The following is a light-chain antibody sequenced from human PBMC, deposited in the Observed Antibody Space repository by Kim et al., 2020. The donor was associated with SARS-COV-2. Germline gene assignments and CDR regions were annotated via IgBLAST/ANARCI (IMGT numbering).Light chain of an antibody. CDR2: GAS. CDR3: QQRSNWPLT. J-gene: IGKJ4*01. CDR1: QSVSYF. V-gene: IGKV3-11*01. Sequence: LAPGESATRSCRASQSVSYFFAWYQQDPGQAPRLLIDGASSRAPGTPARFSGSGSGTYFTLTISSLQPEDFAVYYCQQRSNWPLTFGGGTKVDIK.